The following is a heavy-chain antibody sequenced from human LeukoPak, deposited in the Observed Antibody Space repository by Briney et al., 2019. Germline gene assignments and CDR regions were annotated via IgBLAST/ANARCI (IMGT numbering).Heavy chain of an antibody. D-gene: IGHD6-19*01. V-gene: IGHV4-39*07. CDR2: IYYSGST. J-gene: IGHJ4*02. Sequence: PGGSLRLSCGASGFTFSSYGMSWIRQPPGKGLEWIGSIYYSGSTYYNPSLKSRVTISVDTSKNQFSLKLSSVTAADTAVYYCASEYSSGWYVNYWGQGTLVTVSS. CDR3: ASEYSSGWYVNY. CDR1: GFTFSSYG.